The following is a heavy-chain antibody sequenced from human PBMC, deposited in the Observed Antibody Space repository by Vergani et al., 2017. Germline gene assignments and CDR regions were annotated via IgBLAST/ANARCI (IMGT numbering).Heavy chain of an antibody. Sequence: QVQLVQSGAEVKKPGSSVKVSCKASGGTFTNYAISWVRQAPGQGLEWMGGIIPIFGITNYTQKFLGRVTITADISTSTAYMELSSLRSEDTAVYYCASGYYDSSATDAFDIWGQGTMVTVSS. CDR3: ASGYYDSSATDAFDI. V-gene: IGHV1-69*17. CDR2: IIPIFGIT. J-gene: IGHJ3*02. CDR1: GGTFTNYA. D-gene: IGHD3-22*01.